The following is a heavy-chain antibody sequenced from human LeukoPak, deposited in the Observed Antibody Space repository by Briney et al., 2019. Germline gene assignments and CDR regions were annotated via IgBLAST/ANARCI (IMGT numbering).Heavy chain of an antibody. D-gene: IGHD5-12*01. CDR2: ISAYNGNT. V-gene: IGHV1-18*01. CDR3: ARDLSDGGYDLGFDY. J-gene: IGHJ4*02. Sequence: GASVKVSCKASGYTFTSYGISWVRQTPGQGLEWMGWISAYNGNTNYAQKLQGRVTMTTDTSTSTAYMELRSLRSDDTAVYYCARDLSDGGYDLGFDYWGQGTLVTVS. CDR1: GYTFTSYG.